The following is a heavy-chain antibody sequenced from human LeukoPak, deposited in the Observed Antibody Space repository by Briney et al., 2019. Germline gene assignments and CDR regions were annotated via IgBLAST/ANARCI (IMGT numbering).Heavy chain of an antibody. CDR1: GFTFSSYS. V-gene: IGHV3-48*02. CDR2: ISSSSSTI. Sequence: GGSLRLSCAASGFTFSSYSMNWVRQAPGKGLEWVSYISSSSSTIYYADSVKGRFTISRDNAKNSLYLQMNSLRDEDTAVYYCARDPTRGYHYYYGMDVCGQGTTVTVSS. CDR3: ARDPTRGYHYYYGMDV. J-gene: IGHJ6*02.